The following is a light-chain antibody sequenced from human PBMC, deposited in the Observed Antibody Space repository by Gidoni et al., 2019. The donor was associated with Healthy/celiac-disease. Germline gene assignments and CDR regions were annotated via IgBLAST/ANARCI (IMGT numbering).Light chain of an antibody. J-gene: IGKJ2*01. V-gene: IGKV1D-8*02. Sequence: WVTVSPSLLSASTGDRVTISCRMSQGISNYLAWYQQKPGKAPESLIYAASTLQSGVPSKFSGSGSGTDFTLTISCLQSEDFATYYCQQYYSYPHTFGQGTKLEIK. CDR3: QQYYSYPHT. CDR1: QGISNY. CDR2: AAS.